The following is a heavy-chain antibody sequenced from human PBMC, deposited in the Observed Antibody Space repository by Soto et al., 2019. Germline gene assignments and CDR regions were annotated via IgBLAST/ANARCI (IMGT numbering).Heavy chain of an antibody. CDR1: GFTFSSYS. CDR3: ARGGWLLDYYYYGMDV. V-gene: IGHV3-21*01. CDR2: ISSSSSYI. Sequence: PGGSLRLSCAASGFTFSSYSMNWVRQAPGKGLEWVSSISSSSSYIYYADSVKGRFTISRDNAKNSLYLQMNSLRAEDTAVYYWARGGWLLDYYYYGMDVWGQGTTVTVSS. D-gene: IGHD5-12*01. J-gene: IGHJ6*02.